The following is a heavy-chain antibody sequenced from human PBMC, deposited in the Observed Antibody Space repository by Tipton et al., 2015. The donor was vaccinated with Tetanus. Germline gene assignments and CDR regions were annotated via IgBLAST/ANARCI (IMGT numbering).Heavy chain of an antibody. V-gene: IGHV4-39*01. CDR3: ARYSIVATSNNWFDP. J-gene: IGHJ5*02. D-gene: IGHD5-12*01. CDR1: GDSVSSSRYY. CDR2: VYFSEST. Sequence: LRLSCTVSGDSVSSSRYYWGWVRQPPGKGLEWIGSVYFSESTYHSPSLKSRVTMSVDTSKNQFSLKLSSVTAADTAVYYCARYSIVATSNNWFDPWGQGTLVTVSS.